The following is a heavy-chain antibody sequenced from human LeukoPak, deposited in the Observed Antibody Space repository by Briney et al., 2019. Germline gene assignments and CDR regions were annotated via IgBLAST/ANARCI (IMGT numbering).Heavy chain of an antibody. CDR3: ARRFGEDASDI. V-gene: IGHV3-33*08. Sequence: GGSLTLSCAASGVSFSSYGMHWVRQAPGKGLEWVAVICYDGSNKYYTDSVKGRFTNSSHNSKNPLHLQVPGLRAEDTAVYDCARRFGEDASDIWGQGTVVTVSS. CDR2: ICYDGSNK. D-gene: IGHD3-10*01. J-gene: IGHJ3*02. CDR1: GVSFSSYG.